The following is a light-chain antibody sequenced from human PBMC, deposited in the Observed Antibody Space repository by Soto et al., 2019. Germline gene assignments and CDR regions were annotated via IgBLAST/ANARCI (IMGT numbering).Light chain of an antibody. V-gene: IGKV3-11*01. CDR2: DAS. CDR1: ESISTY. J-gene: IGKJ5*01. Sequence: EIVLTQSPATLSLSPGERGTLSCRASESISTYLGWYQQKPGQAPRPLIYDASNRATGIPARFSGSGSGTEFTLTISSLEPEDSPVYFCQQRSSGVTFGQGTRLEMK. CDR3: QQRSSGVT.